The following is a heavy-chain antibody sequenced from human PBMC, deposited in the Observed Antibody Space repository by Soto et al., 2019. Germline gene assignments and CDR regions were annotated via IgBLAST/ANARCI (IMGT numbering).Heavy chain of an antibody. D-gene: IGHD2-2*01. V-gene: IGHV3-33*01. J-gene: IGHJ4*02. CDR1: GFTFSSYG. CDR2: IWYDGSNK. CDR3: ARESDQLLWVLVDY. Sequence: GGSLRLSCAASGFTFSSYGMHWVRQAPGKGLEWVAVIWYDGSNKYYADSVKGRFTISRDNSKNTLYLQMNSLRAEDTAVYYCARESDQLLWVLVDYWGQGTLVTVSS.